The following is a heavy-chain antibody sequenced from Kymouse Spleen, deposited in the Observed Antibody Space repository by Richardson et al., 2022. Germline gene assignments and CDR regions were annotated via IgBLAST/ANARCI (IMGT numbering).Heavy chain of an antibody. V-gene: IGHV3-21*03. CDR3: ARPPYYDFWSGPFYYYGMDV. CDR1: GFTFSSYS. D-gene: IGHD3-3*01. Sequence: EVQLVESGGGLVKPGGSLRLSCAASGFTFSSYSMNWVRQAPGKGLEWVSSISSSSSYIYYADSVKGRFTISRDNAKNSLYLQMNSLRAEDTAVYYCARPPYYDFWSGPFYYYGMDVWGQGTTVTVSS. J-gene: IGHJ6*02. CDR2: ISSSSSYI.